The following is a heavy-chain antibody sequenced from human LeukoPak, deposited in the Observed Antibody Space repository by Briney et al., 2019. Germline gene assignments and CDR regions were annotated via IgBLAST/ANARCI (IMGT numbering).Heavy chain of an antibody. CDR1: GGSISSYY. D-gene: IGHD2-2*01. V-gene: IGHV4-59*01. CDR2: IYYSGST. CDR3: AREVGCSSTSCHNWFDP. Sequence: SETLSLTCTVSGGSISSYYWSWIRQPPGKGLEWIGYIYYSGSTNYNPSLNSRVTISVDTSKHQFSLKLSSVTAADTAVYYCAREVGCSSTSCHNWFDPWGQGTLVTVSS. J-gene: IGHJ5*02.